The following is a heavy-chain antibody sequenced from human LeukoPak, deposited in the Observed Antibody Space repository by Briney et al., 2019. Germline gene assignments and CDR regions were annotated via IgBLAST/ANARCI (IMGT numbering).Heavy chain of an antibody. D-gene: IGHD3-22*01. Sequence: SETLSLTCTVSGGSISSYYWSWIRQPPGKGLEWIGYIYYSGSTNYNPSLKSRVTISVDTSKNQFSLKLSSVTAADTAVYYCARGTYYYDSSGSGDYFDYWGQGTLVTVSS. CDR3: ARGTYYYDSSGSGDYFDY. CDR1: GGSISSYY. J-gene: IGHJ4*02. CDR2: IYYSGST. V-gene: IGHV4-59*01.